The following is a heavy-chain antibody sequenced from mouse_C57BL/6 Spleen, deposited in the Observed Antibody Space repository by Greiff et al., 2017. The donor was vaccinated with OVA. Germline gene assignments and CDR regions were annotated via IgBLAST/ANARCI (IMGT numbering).Heavy chain of an antibody. CDR2: IDPEDGET. CDR1: GFNIKDYY. V-gene: IGHV14-2*01. Sequence: EVQLQQSGAELVKPGASVKLSCTASGFNIKDYYMHWVKQRTEQGLEWIGRIDPEDGETKYAPTFQGKATITADTSSNTAYLQLSSLTSEDTAVYYCARVPLTTVVAFDYWGQGTTLTVSS. D-gene: IGHD1-1*01. CDR3: ARVPLTTVVAFDY. J-gene: IGHJ2*01.